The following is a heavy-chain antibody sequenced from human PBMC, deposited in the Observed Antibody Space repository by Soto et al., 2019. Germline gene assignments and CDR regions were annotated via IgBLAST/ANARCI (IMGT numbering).Heavy chain of an antibody. CDR2: INSDGSST. CDR3: ARDPSTGAFDY. V-gene: IGHV3-74*01. Sequence: EVQLVESGGGLVQPGGSLRLSCAAYGFTFSSYWMYWVRQAPGKGLVWVSRINSDGSSTNYADSVKGRFTISRDNAKNTLYLHINSLRAEDTAVYYCARDPSTGAFDYWGQGTLVTVSS. D-gene: IGHD7-27*01. CDR1: GFTFSSYW. J-gene: IGHJ4*02.